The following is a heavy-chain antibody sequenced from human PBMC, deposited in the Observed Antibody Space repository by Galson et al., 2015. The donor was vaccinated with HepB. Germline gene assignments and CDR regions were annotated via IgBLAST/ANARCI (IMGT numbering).Heavy chain of an antibody. CDR3: ARDRAPGIAAAAPSDY. Sequence: SLRLSCAASGFTFSSYGMHWVRQAPGKGLEWVAVIWYDGSNKYYADSVKGRFTISRDNSKNTLYLQMNSLRAEDTAVYYCARDRAPGIAAAAPSDYWGQGTLVTVSS. D-gene: IGHD6-13*01. CDR1: GFTFSSYG. CDR2: IWYDGSNK. J-gene: IGHJ4*02. V-gene: IGHV3-33*08.